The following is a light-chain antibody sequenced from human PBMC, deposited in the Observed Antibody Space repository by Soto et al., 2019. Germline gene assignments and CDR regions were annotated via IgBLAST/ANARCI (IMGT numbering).Light chain of an antibody. CDR3: CSYAGPDTWV. J-gene: IGLJ3*02. CDR2: GDT. Sequence: QSVLTQPASVSASPGQSITISCTGTSSDVGGYNLVSWYQQHPGKAPKLMIHGDTKRPSGVSNRFSGSKSGNTASLTISGLQAEDEADYYCCSYAGPDTWVFGGGTKLTVL. CDR1: SSDVGGYNL. V-gene: IGLV2-23*01.